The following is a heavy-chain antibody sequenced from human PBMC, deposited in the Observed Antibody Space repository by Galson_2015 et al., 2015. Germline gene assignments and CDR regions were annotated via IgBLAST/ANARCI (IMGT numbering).Heavy chain of an antibody. CDR2: IYYSGST. D-gene: IGHD3-10*01. V-gene: IGHV4-59*01. J-gene: IGHJ5*02. Sequence: GKGLEWIGYIYYSGSTNYNPSLKSRVTISVDTSKNQFSLKLSSVTAADTAVYYCARVMVRGPIWFDPWGQGTLVTVSS. CDR3: ARVMVRGPIWFDP.